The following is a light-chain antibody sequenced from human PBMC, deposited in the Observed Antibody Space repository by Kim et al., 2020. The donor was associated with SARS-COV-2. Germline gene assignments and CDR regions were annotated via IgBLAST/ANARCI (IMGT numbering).Light chain of an antibody. CDR3: SSYAVTSVV. V-gene: IGLV2-14*01. Sequence: QSALTQPASVSGSPGQSVTISCTATSSDIGNNNYVSWYQHHPGKAPILMIYEVSNRPSGTSNRFSGSKSGNTASLTISGLQPDDEADYYCSSYAVTSVVFGTGNKVTVL. J-gene: IGLJ1*01. CDR1: SSDIGNNNY. CDR2: EVS.